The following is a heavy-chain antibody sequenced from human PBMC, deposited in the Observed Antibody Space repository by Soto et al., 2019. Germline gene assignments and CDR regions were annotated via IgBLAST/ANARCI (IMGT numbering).Heavy chain of an antibody. V-gene: IGHV4-59*01. CDR2: IYYSGST. CDR3: ARVDIVVVPAATDYYYYYGMDV. CDR1: GGSISSYY. J-gene: IGHJ6*02. D-gene: IGHD2-2*03. Sequence: QVQLQESGPGLVKPSETLSLTCTVSGGSISSYYWSWIRQPPGQGLEWIGYIYYSGSTNYNPSLKSRVTISVDTSKNQFSLKLSSVTAADTAVYYCARVDIVVVPAATDYYYYYGMDVWGQGTTVTVSS.